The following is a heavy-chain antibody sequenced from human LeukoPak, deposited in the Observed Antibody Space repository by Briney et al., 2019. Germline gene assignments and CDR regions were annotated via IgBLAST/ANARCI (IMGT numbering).Heavy chain of an antibody. J-gene: IGHJ4*02. Sequence: KSSETLSLTCTVSGGSISSSSYYWGWIRQPPGKGLEWIGYIYYTGTTDYNPSLKSRVTISVDTSKNQFSLKLSSVTAADTAVYYCARGYGRYFDYWGQGTLVTVSS. CDR1: GGSISSSSYY. D-gene: IGHD5-18*01. CDR2: IYYTGTT. CDR3: ARGYGRYFDY. V-gene: IGHV4-61*05.